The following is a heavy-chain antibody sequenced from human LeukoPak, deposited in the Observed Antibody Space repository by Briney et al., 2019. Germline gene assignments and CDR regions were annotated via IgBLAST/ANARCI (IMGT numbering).Heavy chain of an antibody. V-gene: IGHV4-39*07. Sequence: SETLSLTCTVSGGSISSSSYYWGWIRQPPGKGLEWIGSIYTSGSTNYNPSLKSRVTMSVDTSKNQFSLKLSSVAAADTAVYYCARAGTAVAGTRFDYWGQGTLVTVSS. J-gene: IGHJ4*02. CDR3: ARAGTAVAGTRFDY. D-gene: IGHD6-19*01. CDR1: GGSISSSSYY. CDR2: IYTSGST.